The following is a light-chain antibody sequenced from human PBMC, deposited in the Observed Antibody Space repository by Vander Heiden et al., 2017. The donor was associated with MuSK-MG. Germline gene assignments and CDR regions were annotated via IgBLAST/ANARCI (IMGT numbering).Light chain of an antibody. CDR1: SSNIRSTT. CDR2: SDD. J-gene: IGLJ1*01. CDR3: AAWDDSLNGYV. Sequence: QSVLTQPPSASGTPRQRATTPCSGSSSNIRSTTHNWYQQPPGTAPQPPPYSDDQRPSGVPDRFSGSKSGTSASLAIGGLQSEDEADYYCAAWDDSLNGYVFGTGTKVTVL. V-gene: IGLV1-44*01.